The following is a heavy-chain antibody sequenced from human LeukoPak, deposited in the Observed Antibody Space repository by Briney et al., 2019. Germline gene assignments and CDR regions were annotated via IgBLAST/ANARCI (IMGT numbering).Heavy chain of an antibody. J-gene: IGHJ4*02. D-gene: IGHD3-3*01. Sequence: ASVKVSCKVSGYTLTELSMHWVRQAPGKGLEWMGGFDPEDGETIYAQKFQGRVTMTEDTSTDTAYMELSSLRSEDTAVYYCATAKAIFGVVNFDYWDQGTLVTVSS. CDR2: FDPEDGET. V-gene: IGHV1-24*01. CDR3: ATAKAIFGVVNFDY. CDR1: GYTLTELS.